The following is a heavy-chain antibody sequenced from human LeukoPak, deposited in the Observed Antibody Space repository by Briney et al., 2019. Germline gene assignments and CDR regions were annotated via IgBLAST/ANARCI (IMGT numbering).Heavy chain of an antibody. CDR2: IYYSGST. CDR3: ARALTRLGSGSYYLNNWFDP. V-gene: IGHV4-59*13. CDR1: GGSISSYS. Sequence: PSETLSLTCTVSGGSISSYSWSWIRQSPGKGLEWIGHIYYSGSTNYNPSLKSRVTISVDTPKNQFSLKLSSVTAADTAVYYCARALTRLGSGSYYLNNWFDPWGQGTLVTVSS. J-gene: IGHJ5*02. D-gene: IGHD3-10*01.